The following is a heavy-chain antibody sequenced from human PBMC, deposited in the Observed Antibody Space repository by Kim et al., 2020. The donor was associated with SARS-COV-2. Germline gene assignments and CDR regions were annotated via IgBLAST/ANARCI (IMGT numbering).Heavy chain of an antibody. CDR3: AKASTG. J-gene: IGHJ4*02. Sequence: GGSLRLSCAGTGFNFRSHAMSWVRQAPGKGLEWVAGISGSGGITYYADSVKGRFTISRDNSKNTLYLQMNSLRAEDSAIYYRAKASTGWGQGTLVTVYS. V-gene: IGHV3-23*01. D-gene: IGHD4-17*01. CDR2: ISGSGGIT. CDR1: GFNFRSHA.